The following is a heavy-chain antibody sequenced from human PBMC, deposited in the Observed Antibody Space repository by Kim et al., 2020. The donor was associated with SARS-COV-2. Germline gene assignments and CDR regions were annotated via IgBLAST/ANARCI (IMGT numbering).Heavy chain of an antibody. CDR1: GYSFPRYA. V-gene: IGHV7-4-1*02. Sequence: ASVKVSCKASGYSFPRYAMNWVRQAPGQGLEWMGWINTNTGNPTYAQGFTGRFVFSLDTSVSTAYLQISSLKAADTAVYYCARILQKWNYRNGLVDAFD. D-gene: IGHD1-7*01. CDR3: ARILQKWNYRNGLVDAFD. J-gene: IGHJ3*02. CDR2: INTNTGNP.